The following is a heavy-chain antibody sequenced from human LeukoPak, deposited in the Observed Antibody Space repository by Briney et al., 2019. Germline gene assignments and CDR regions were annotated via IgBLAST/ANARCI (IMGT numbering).Heavy chain of an antibody. CDR3: AKAPKRYCTSASCQGYFDY. V-gene: IGHV3-33*06. CDR2: IWYDGNHK. Sequence: GGSLRLSCAASGFTFSSYGMHWVRQAPGKGLEWVAIIWYDGNHKYYVDSVKDRFTISRDNSKNTLYLQMDSLRAEDTAVYYCAKAPKRYCTSASCQGYFDYWGQGTLVTVSS. J-gene: IGHJ4*02. D-gene: IGHD2-2*01. CDR1: GFTFSSYG.